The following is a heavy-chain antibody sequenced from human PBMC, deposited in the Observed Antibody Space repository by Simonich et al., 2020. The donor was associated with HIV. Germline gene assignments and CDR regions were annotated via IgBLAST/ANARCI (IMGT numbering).Heavy chain of an antibody. CDR2: IRCSGGST. V-gene: IGHV3-23*01. J-gene: IGHJ4*02. D-gene: IGHD3-3*01. CDR3: AKDRYYNFWSGYYDY. CDR1: GFTFSSYA. Sequence: EVQLLESGGGLVQPGGSLRLSCAASGFTFSSYAMSWVRRAPGKGQGWVYAIRCSGGSTYHADSVKGRFTISRDNSKNTLYLQMNSLRAEDTAVYYCAKDRYYNFWSGYYDYWGQGTLVTVTS.